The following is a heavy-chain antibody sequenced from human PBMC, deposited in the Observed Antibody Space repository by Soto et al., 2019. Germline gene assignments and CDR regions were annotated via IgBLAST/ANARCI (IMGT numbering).Heavy chain of an antibody. CDR2: IGSSDNII. J-gene: IGHJ4*02. CDR3: ARYLGYYDSSGHLDY. CDR1: GYTFSDYY. Sequence: PGGSLRLSCAASGYTFSDYYMSWARQAPEKGLEWVSYIGSSDNIIYYADSVKGRFTISRDNAKNSLYLQMNSLRAEDTAVYYCARYLGYYDSSGHLDYRGQGTLVTVS. D-gene: IGHD3-22*01. V-gene: IGHV3-11*01.